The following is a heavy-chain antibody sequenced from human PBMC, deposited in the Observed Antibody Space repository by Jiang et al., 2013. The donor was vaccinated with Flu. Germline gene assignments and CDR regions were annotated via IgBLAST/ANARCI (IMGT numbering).Heavy chain of an antibody. Sequence: SWIRQPPGKGLEWIGYIYYSGSTNYNPSLKSRVTISVDTSKNQFSLKLSSVTAADTAVYYCARDLTGEIWFDPWGQGTLVTVSS. V-gene: IGHV4-59*01. D-gene: IGHD7-27*01. CDR2: IYYSGST. CDR3: ARDLTGEIWFDP. J-gene: IGHJ5*02.